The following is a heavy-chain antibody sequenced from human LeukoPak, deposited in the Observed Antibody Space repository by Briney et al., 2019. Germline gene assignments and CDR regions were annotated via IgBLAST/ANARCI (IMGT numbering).Heavy chain of an antibody. CDR1: GFTFSDYY. V-gene: IGHV3-11*01. D-gene: IGHD6-19*01. CDR3: ARVIAVSAQYFDY. Sequence: GGSLRLSCAASGFTFSDYYMSWIRQAPGKGREWVSYISSRGSIIYYADSVKGRFTISRDNAKNSLYLQMNSLRADDTAVYYCARVIAVSAQYFDYWGQGTLVTVSS. J-gene: IGHJ4*02. CDR2: ISSRGSII.